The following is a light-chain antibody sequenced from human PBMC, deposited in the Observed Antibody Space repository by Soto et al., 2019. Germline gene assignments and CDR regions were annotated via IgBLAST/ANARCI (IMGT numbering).Light chain of an antibody. CDR1: EXXVHSDGIAY. Sequence: DIVMTHSPLSLPVXLVQPGSXGXSSXEXXVHSDGIAYFSWFQQRPGRSPRRLIYKVSNRDSGVPARFSGSGSGTDFALKISRVEAEDVGVYYCMQGTHWPTTFGQGTRLEI. CDR2: KVS. J-gene: IGKJ5*01. CDR3: MQGTHWPTT. V-gene: IGKV2-30*02.